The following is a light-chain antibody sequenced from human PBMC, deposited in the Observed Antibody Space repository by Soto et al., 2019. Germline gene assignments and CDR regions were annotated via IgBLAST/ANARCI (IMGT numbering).Light chain of an antibody. CDR2: DAS. CDR3: QQYKNMYT. Sequence: DIQMTQSPSTLSASVGDRVTITCRASQSITGWLAWYQQKPGKAPKLLIYDASSLEGGVPSRFSGSGSGTEYTLTISSLQPDDVATYYCQQYKNMYTFGQGTKLEIK. CDR1: QSITGW. V-gene: IGKV1-5*01. J-gene: IGKJ2*01.